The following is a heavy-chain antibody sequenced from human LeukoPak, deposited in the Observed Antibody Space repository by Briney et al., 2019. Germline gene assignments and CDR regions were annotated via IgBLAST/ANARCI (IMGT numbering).Heavy chain of an antibody. D-gene: IGHD1-26*01. CDR2: VSYDGSYI. J-gene: IGHJ4*02. CDR1: GFTFSKFA. V-gene: IGHV3-30*04. Sequence: GGSLRLSCAAAGFTFSKFAMHWVRQAPGKGLEWVAVVSYDGSYIYYADSVKGRFTISRDNAKNSLYLQMNSLRAEDTAVYYCARDKQVVVGATTAYDYWGQGTLVTVSS. CDR3: ARDKQVVVGATTAYDY.